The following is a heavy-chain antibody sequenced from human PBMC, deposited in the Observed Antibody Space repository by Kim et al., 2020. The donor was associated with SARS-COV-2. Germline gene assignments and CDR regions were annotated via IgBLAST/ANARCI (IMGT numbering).Heavy chain of an antibody. Sequence: SVKVSCKASGGTFGTYTITWVRQAPGQGLEWMGGIIPIFGTPDYAQNFQGRVTISADESTSTAYMQLSSLRSEDTAVCYCAKKEIVGPLDCWGQGTLVTVSS. CDR1: GGTFGTYT. J-gene: IGHJ4*02. CDR2: IIPIFGTP. D-gene: IGHD2-15*01. CDR3: AKKEIVGPLDC. V-gene: IGHV1-69*13.